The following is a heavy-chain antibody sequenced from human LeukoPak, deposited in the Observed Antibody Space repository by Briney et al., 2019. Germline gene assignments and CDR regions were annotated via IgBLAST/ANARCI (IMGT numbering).Heavy chain of an antibody. J-gene: IGHJ3*02. CDR3: ASPPNLGDAFDI. CDR2: ITPFNGNT. V-gene: IGHV1-45*02. Sequence: GASVKVSCKASGYTFTYRYLHWVRQAPGQALEWMGWITPFNGNTNYAQKFQDRVTITRDRSMSTAYMELSSLRSEDTAMYYCASPPNLGDAFDIWGQGTMVTVSS. CDR1: GYTFTYRY.